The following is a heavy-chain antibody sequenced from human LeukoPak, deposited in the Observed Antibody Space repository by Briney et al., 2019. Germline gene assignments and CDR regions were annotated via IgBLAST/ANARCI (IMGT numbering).Heavy chain of an antibody. D-gene: IGHD2-8*01. CDR3: AMSASNGGQYFDY. CDR2: ISPDGSKD. V-gene: IGHV3-30*01. J-gene: IGHJ4*02. CDR1: GFTFSTYV. Sequence: GGSLRLSCAASGFTFSTYVFHWVRQAPGKGLEWVGFISPDGSKDRYSDSLKGRFTISRDNSQNTLYLQMDSLRGEDAALYYCAMSASNGGQYFDYWGQGTLVTVSS.